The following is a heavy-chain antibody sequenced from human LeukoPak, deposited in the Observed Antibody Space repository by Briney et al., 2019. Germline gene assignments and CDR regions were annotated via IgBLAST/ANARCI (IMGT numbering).Heavy chain of an antibody. CDR1: GFTVSSNY. Sequence: GGSLRLSCAVSGFTVSSNYMSWVRQAPGKGLEWVSIIDSGSNTYYGDSVKGRFTISRDYSKNTLYLQMNSLRADDTAIYYCAREVSAGSYFPYGMDVWGQGTTVIVSS. V-gene: IGHV3-66*01. CDR3: AREVSAGSYFPYGMDV. J-gene: IGHJ6*02. D-gene: IGHD3-10*01. CDR2: IDSGSNT.